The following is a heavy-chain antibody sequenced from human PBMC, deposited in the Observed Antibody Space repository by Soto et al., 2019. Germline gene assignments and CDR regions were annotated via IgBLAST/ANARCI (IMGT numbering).Heavy chain of an antibody. D-gene: IGHD6-13*01. V-gene: IGHV3-30-3*01. CDR3: ARSSSWLFDY. CDR2: ISYDGSNK. J-gene: IGHJ4*02. Sequence: PGGSLRLSCAASGFTFSSYAMHWVRQAPGKGLEWVAVISYDGSNKYYADSVKGRFTISRDNSKNTLYLQMNNLRAEDTAVYYCARSSSWLFDYWGQGTLVTVSS. CDR1: GFTFSSYA.